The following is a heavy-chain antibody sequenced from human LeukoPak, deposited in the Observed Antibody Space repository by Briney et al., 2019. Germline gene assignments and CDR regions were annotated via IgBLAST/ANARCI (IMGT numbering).Heavy chain of an antibody. J-gene: IGHJ3*02. D-gene: IGHD1-26*01. CDR3: ARDVVGATTDAFDI. CDR2: LYTSGST. CDR1: GGSPSSNY. Sequence: SETLSLTCTVSGGSPSSNYWSWIRQPAGKGLEWIGRLYTSGSTKHNTSLTSRVTMSVDTSKNQCSLKLSSVDAADTAVYYCARDVVGATTDAFDIWGQGTRVTVSP. V-gene: IGHV4-4*07.